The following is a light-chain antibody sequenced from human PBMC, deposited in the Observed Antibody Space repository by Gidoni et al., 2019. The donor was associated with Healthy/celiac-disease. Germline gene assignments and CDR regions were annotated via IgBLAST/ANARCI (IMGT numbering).Light chain of an antibody. J-gene: IGKJ1*01. Sequence: DIVMTQSPLALPVTPGEPDSISCMSSQRLLNSNGYNYLDWYMQKPGQSPQLLIYLGSNRAAGVPDRFSGSGSGTDFTLKISRVEAEDVGVYYCMQALQTPPWTFGQGTKVEIK. CDR1: QRLLNSNGYNY. CDR3: MQALQTPPWT. V-gene: IGKV2-28*01. CDR2: LGS.